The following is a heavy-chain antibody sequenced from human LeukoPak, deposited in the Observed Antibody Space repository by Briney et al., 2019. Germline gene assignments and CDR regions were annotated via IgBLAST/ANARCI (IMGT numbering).Heavy chain of an antibody. CDR2: INHSGST. J-gene: IGHJ4*02. Sequence: SETLSLTCAVYGGSFSGYYWSWIRQPPGKGLEWIGEINHSGSTNYNPSLKSRVTISVDTSKNQFSLKLSSVTAADTAVYYCARSNWNYVGYWGQGTLVTVSS. D-gene: IGHD1-1*01. CDR1: GGSFSGYY. CDR3: ARSNWNYVGY. V-gene: IGHV4-34*01.